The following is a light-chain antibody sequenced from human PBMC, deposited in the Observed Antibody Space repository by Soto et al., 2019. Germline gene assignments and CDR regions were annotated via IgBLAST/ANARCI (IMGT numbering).Light chain of an antibody. V-gene: IGKV1-8*01. Sequence: AIRMTQSPSSFSASIGDRVTITCRASQGISSYLAWYQQKPGKAPKLLIYGASTLQTGVPSRFSGSGSGTDFTLTISCLQSEDFATYYCPQSYTYPYSFGQGTKLEIK. J-gene: IGKJ2*03. CDR2: GAS. CDR1: QGISSY. CDR3: PQSYTYPYS.